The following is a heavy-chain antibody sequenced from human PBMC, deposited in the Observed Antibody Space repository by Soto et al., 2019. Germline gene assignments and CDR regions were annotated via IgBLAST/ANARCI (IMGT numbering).Heavy chain of an antibody. Sequence: SLRLSCAASGFTFSSYAMHWVRQAPGKGLEWVAVISYDGSNKYYADSVKGRFTISRDNSKNTLYLQMNSLRAEDTAVYYCARDHGLRYFDWFDYWGQGTLVTVSS. J-gene: IGHJ4*02. D-gene: IGHD3-9*01. CDR3: ARDHGLRYFDWFDY. CDR1: GFTFSSYA. V-gene: IGHV3-30-3*01. CDR2: ISYDGSNK.